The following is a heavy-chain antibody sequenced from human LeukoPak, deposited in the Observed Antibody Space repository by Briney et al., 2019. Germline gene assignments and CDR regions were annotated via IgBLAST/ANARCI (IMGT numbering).Heavy chain of an antibody. CDR1: GYSISSGYY. Sequence: KPSETLSLTCAVSGYSISSGYYWGWIRQPPGKGLEWIGSIYHSGSTYYNPSLKSRVTISVDTSKNQFSLKLSSVTAADTAVYYCAVEGVVTVFDAFDIWGQGTMVTVSS. D-gene: IGHD2-21*02. CDR2: IYHSGST. J-gene: IGHJ3*02. V-gene: IGHV4-38-2*01. CDR3: AVEGVVTVFDAFDI.